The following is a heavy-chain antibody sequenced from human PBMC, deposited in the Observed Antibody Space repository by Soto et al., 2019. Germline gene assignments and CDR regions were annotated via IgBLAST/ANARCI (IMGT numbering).Heavy chain of an antibody. V-gene: IGHV3-30*18. D-gene: IGHD4-17*01. CDR1: GFTSRSYA. CDR2: ISYDGSNK. CDR3: AKSLYRDNGAPYYYIGMDV. J-gene: IGHJ6*02. Sequence: GGSLRLSCAASGFTSRSYAMNWVRQAPGKGLMWVAVISYDGSNKYYADSVKGRFTISRDNSKNTLYLQMNSLRAEDTAVYYCAKSLYRDNGAPYYYIGMDVWGQGTTVTVS.